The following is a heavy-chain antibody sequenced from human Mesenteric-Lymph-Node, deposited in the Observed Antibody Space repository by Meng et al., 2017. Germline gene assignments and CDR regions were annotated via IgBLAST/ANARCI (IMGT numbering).Heavy chain of an antibody. CDR2: IYSGGST. Sequence: GESLKISCAASGFTVSSNYMSWVRQAPGKGLEWVSVIYSGGSTYYADSVKGRFTISRDNSKNTLYLQMNSLRAEDTAVYYCARDLFLTGYSKFDAFDIWGQGTMVTVSS. D-gene: IGHD3-9*01. CDR3: ARDLFLTGYSKFDAFDI. CDR1: GFTVSSNY. V-gene: IGHV3-66*02. J-gene: IGHJ3*02.